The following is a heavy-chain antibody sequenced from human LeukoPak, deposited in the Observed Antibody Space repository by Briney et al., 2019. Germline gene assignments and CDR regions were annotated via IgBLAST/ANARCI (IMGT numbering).Heavy chain of an antibody. V-gene: IGHV1-2*02. CDR3: ARGSVGGSGDGFDP. D-gene: IGHD2-21*02. J-gene: IGHJ5*02. CDR1: GYTFTGYY. CDR2: INPNSGGT. Sequence: ASVKVSCKASGYTFTGYYMHWVRQAPGRGLAWMGWINPNSGGTNYAQKFQGRVTMTRDTSISTAYMELSRLKSDDTAVYYCARGSVGGSGDGFDPWGQGTLVTVSS.